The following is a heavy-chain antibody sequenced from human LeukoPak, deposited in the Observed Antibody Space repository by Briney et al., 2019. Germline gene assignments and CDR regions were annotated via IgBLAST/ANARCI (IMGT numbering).Heavy chain of an antibody. CDR1: GYTFTGYY. Sequence: ASVKVSCKASGYTFTGYYMHWVRQAPGQELEWMGRINPNSGGTNYAQKFQGRVTMTRDTSISTAYMELSRLRSDDTAVYYCARTLSSWNWFDPWGQGTLVTVSS. J-gene: IGHJ5*02. D-gene: IGHD6-13*01. CDR3: ARTLSSWNWFDP. V-gene: IGHV1-2*06. CDR2: INPNSGGT.